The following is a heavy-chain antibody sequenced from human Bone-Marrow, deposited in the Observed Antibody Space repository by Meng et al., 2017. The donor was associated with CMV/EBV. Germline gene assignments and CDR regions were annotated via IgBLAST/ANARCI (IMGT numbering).Heavy chain of an antibody. J-gene: IGHJ6*01. D-gene: IGHD3-3*01. Sequence: ASVKVSCKASGYTFTSYGISWVRQAPGQGLEWMGCISVYNGNTNYVQKLQGRVTMTTDTSTSTAYMELRSLRSDDTAVYYCARDPHLEWSPYYGLDVWGQGPTVTVSS. CDR2: ISVYNGNT. CDR1: GYTFTSYG. V-gene: IGHV1-18*01. CDR3: ARDPHLEWSPYYGLDV.